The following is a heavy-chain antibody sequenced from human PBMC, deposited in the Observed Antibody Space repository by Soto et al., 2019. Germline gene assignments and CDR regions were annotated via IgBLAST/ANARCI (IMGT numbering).Heavy chain of an antibody. CDR3: ARDSHSVAGLGWSVVSV. J-gene: IGHJ3*01. Sequence: ASVKGSCKASGYTFTSYGISWVRQAPGQGLEWMGWISAYNGNTNYAQKHQGRVTMTTDTSTSTAYMELRSLRSDDTAVYYCARDSHSVAGLGWSVVSVWGQGTMVTVSS. V-gene: IGHV1-18*01. D-gene: IGHD6-19*01. CDR1: GYTFTSYG. CDR2: ISAYNGNT.